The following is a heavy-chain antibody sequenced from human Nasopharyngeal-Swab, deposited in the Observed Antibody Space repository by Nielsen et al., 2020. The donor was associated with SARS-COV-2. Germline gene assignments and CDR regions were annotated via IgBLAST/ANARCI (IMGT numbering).Heavy chain of an antibody. Sequence: SETLSLTCSVSRGSFNGFYWNWIRQPPGKGLEWIGEINHNERTNYNPSLKSRVTMSVDTSTNQVSLKLNSLTATDTAVYYCARAGRVGDAYTGLDVWGQGTTVTVSS. J-gene: IGHJ6*02. CDR2: INHNERT. V-gene: IGHV4-34*01. CDR1: RGSFNGFY. CDR3: ARAGRVGDAYTGLDV. D-gene: IGHD5-24*01.